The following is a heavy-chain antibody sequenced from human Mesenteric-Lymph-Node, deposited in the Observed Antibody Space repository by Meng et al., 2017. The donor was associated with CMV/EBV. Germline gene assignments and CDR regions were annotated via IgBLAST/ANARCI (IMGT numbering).Heavy chain of an antibody. CDR1: GFTFSSYG. D-gene: IGHD5-18*01. CDR3: AKRDTTSA. Sequence: GESLKISCSASGFTFSSYGMHWVRQAPGKGLDWVAFIRYDGTNKYYADSVKGRFIISRDNSKNTLFLQMNSLRTEDTAVYYCAKRDTTSAWGQGTLVTVSS. CDR2: IRYDGTNK. J-gene: IGHJ5*02. V-gene: IGHV3-30*02.